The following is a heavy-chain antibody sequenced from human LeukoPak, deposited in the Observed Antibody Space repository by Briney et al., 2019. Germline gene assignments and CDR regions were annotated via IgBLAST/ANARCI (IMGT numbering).Heavy chain of an antibody. D-gene: IGHD3-16*01. CDR3: PTRRGELSLYYYYYMDV. CDR2: IKSKTDGGTT. J-gene: IGHJ6*03. Sequence: PGGSLRLSCAASGFTFSNAWMSWVRQAPGKGLEWVGRIKSKTDGGTTDYAAPVKGRFTISRDDSKNTLYLQMNSLKTEDTAVYYCPTRRGELSLYYYYYMDVWGKGTTVTVSS. V-gene: IGHV3-15*01. CDR1: GFTFSNAW.